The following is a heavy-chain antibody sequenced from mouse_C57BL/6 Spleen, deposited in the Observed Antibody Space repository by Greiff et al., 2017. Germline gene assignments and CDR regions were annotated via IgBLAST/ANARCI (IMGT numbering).Heavy chain of an antibody. J-gene: IGHJ2*01. CDR1: GYTFTAYY. D-gene: IGHD5-1-1*01. CDR2: IFPGSGNT. Sequence: QLQQSGPELVKPGASVKLSCKASGYTFTAYYINWVKQRPGQGLELIGWIFPGSGNTNYNEKFKGKATFTVDTSSTTAYMQLSSLTSEDSATYFCARHLYLRSHFDYWGQGTTLTVSS. V-gene: IGHV1-84*01. CDR3: ARHLYLRSHFDY.